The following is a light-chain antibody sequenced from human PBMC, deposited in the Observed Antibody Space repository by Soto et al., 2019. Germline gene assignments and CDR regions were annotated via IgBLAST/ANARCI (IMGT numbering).Light chain of an antibody. CDR2: AAS. J-gene: IGKJ5*01. CDR1: QSISSY. Sequence: DIQMTHSPSSLSASVLDIVTITFRASQSISSYLNWYQQKPGKAPKLLIYAASSLQSGVPSRFSGSGSGTDFTLTISSLQPEDFATYYCQQSYSTLITFGQGTRLEIK. V-gene: IGKV1-39*01. CDR3: QQSYSTLIT.